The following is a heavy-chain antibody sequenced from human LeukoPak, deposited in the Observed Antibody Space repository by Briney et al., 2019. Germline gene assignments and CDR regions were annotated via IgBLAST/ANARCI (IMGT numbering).Heavy chain of an antibody. CDR1: GFTFSNYA. CDR3: AKDPGYSGYDYFDY. CDR2: ISGSIRNT. V-gene: IGHV3-23*01. Sequence: GGSLRLSCVASGFTFSNYAMNWVRQAPGKGLEWVSAISGSIRNTYYADSVKGRFIISRDNSQNALYLQMNSLRAEDTAIYHCAKDPGYSGYDYFDYWGQGTLVTVSS. J-gene: IGHJ4*02. D-gene: IGHD5-12*01.